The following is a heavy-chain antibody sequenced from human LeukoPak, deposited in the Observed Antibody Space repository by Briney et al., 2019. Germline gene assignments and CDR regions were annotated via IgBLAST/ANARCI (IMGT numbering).Heavy chain of an antibody. V-gene: IGHV3-64*01. CDR3: AKVRFGVTARYYFDY. Sequence: GGSLRLSCAASGFTFSNYAMHWVRQAPGKGLEYVSGINSNGGTTYYTNSVKGRFTISRDNSKNTLYLQMNSLRAEDTAVYYCAKVRFGVTARYYFDYWGQGTLVTVSS. CDR2: INSNGGTT. CDR1: GFTFSNYA. J-gene: IGHJ4*02. D-gene: IGHD3-10*01.